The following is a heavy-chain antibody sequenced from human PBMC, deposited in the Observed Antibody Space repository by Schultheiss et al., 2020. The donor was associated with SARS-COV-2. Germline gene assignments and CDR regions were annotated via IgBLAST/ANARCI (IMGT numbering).Heavy chain of an antibody. V-gene: IGHV3-30*03. D-gene: IGHD6-13*01. CDR1: GFTFSSYS. Sequence: GESLKISCAASGFTFSSYSMNWVRQAPGKGLEWVAIISYDGSTKFYADSVRGRFTVSRDNSKDTLYLQLSSLRPDDTAVYYCAREKAADDYGMDVWGQGATVTVSS. J-gene: IGHJ6*02. CDR2: ISYDGSTK. CDR3: AREKAADDYGMDV.